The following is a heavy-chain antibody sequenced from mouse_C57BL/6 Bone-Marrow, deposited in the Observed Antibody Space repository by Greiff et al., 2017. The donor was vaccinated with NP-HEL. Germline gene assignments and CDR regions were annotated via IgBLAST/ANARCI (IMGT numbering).Heavy chain of an antibody. D-gene: IGHD2-3*01. CDR3: ARRWLQTSYYCDY. V-gene: IGHV3-6*01. J-gene: IGHJ2*01. Sequence: EVKLVESGPGLVKPSQSLSLTCSVTGYSITSGYYWYWIRQFPGNKLEWMGYISYDGSNNYNPSLKNRISITRDTSKNQFFLKLNSVTTEYTATYYYARRWLQTSYYCDYWGQGTTLTVSS. CDR1: GYSITSGYY. CDR2: ISYDGSN.